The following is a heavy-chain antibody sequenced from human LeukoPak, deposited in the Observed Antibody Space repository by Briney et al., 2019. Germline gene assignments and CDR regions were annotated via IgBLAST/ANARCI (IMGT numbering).Heavy chain of an antibody. D-gene: IGHD6-13*01. CDR3: ARDKDSSSWYFDY. CDR1: GFTFSSYS. CDR2: ISSSSSYI. J-gene: IGHJ4*02. V-gene: IGHV3-21*01. Sequence: GGSLRLSCAASGFTFSSYSMNWVRQAPGKGLEWVSSISSSSSYIYYADSVKGRFTISRDNAKNSLYLQMNSLRAEDTAVYYCARDKDSSSWYFDYCRQGTQVTVSS.